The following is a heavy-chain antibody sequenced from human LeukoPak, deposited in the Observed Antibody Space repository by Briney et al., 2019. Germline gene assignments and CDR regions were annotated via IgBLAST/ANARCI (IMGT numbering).Heavy chain of an antibody. CDR2: ITTGDGNT. D-gene: IGHD7-27*01. J-gene: IGHJ4*02. Sequence: GGSLRLSCTASGFTFSSYTMTWVRQAPGKGLKWVSTITTGDGNTYYADSVKGRFTVSGDDSKNTLYLQMNSLRAEDTAVYYCAKDGGLWVSAHWGDSWGRGTLVTVSS. V-gene: IGHV3-23*01. CDR3: AKDGGLWVSAHWGDS. CDR1: GFTFSSYT.